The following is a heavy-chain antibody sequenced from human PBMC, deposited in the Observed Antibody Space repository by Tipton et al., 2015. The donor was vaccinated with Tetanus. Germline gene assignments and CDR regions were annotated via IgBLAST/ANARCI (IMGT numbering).Heavy chain of an antibody. CDR2: INPSGGST. D-gene: IGHD4-11*01. V-gene: IGHV1-46*01. CDR1: GYTFTSYY. Sequence: QSGPEVRKPGASVEVSCKASGYTFTSYYMHWVRQAPGQGLEWMGIINPSGGSTSYAQKFQGRDTMTRATSTSTVYMELSSLRSEDPAVYYCARGPTVTTALYYYGMDVWGQGTSVSVSS. CDR3: ARGPTVTTALYYYGMDV. J-gene: IGHJ6*02.